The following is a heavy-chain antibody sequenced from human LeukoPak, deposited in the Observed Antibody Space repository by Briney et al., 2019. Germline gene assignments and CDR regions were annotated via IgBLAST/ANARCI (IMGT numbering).Heavy chain of an antibody. V-gene: IGHV3-30*04. D-gene: IGHD1-26*01. CDR1: GFTFSSYA. J-gene: IGHJ4*02. CDR3: ARDPYSGSYLQRGPCAH. CDR2: ISYDGSNK. Sequence: GGSLRLSCAASGFTFSSYAMHWVRQAPGKGLEWVAVISYDGSNKYYADSVKGRFTISRDNSKNTLYLQMNSLRAEDTAVYYCARDPYSGSYLQRGPCAHWGQGTLVTVSS.